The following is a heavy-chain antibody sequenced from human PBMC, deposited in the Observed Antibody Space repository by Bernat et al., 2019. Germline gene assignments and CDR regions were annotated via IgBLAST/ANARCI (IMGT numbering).Heavy chain of an antibody. CDR1: GGSMSSYY. V-gene: IGHV4-59*01. CDR2: IYYSGDT. CDR3: AGVGHYFNPVQGSYYYYYMDV. Sequence: QVQLQESGPGLVKTSETLSLTCSVSGGSMSSYYWSWVRQPPGKGLEWIGYIYYSGDTSYNPSLKSRVTMSVDTSKNQVSLKLSSVTAADTAVYYCAGVGHYFNPVQGSYYYYYMDVWGKGTTVTVSS. J-gene: IGHJ6*03. D-gene: IGHD3-10*01.